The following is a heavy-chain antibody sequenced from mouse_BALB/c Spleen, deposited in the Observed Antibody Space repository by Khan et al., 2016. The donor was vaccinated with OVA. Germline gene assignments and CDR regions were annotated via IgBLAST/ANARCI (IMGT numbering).Heavy chain of an antibody. Sequence: VQLKQSGPELVKPGASVKISCKASGYSFTGYSMNWVMQSHGKSLEWIGRINPHIGETFYNQKFKGKATLTVDESSSTAYMELRSLASEDSAVYYCARIYGSDFDYWGQGTTLTVSS. CDR3: ARIYGSDFDY. V-gene: IGHV1-20*02. D-gene: IGHD1-1*01. CDR2: INPHIGET. CDR1: GYSFTGYS. J-gene: IGHJ2*01.